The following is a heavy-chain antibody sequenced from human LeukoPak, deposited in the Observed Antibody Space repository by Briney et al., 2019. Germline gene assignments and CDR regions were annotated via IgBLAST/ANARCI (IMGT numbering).Heavy chain of an antibody. CDR1: GYTFTGYY. Sequence: ASVKVSCKASGYTFTGYYMHWVRQAPGQGLEWMGWINPNSGGTNYGQKFQGRVTMTRDTSISTAYMELSRLRSDDTAVYYCALGLQTSRYYYDSSGPFDYWGQGTLVTVSS. D-gene: IGHD3-22*01. CDR3: ALGLQTSRYYYDSSGPFDY. J-gene: IGHJ4*02. V-gene: IGHV1-2*02. CDR2: INPNSGGT.